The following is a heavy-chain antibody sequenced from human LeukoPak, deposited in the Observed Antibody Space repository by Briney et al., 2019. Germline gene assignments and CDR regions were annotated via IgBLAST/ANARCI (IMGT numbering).Heavy chain of an antibody. D-gene: IGHD3-3*01. Sequence: GGSLRLSCAASGFTFSTYAMSWVHQAPGKGLEWVSVIYSGGSTYYADSVKGRFTISRDNSKNTLYLQMNSLRAEDTAVYYCARGHYDFWSGYYSDYWGQGTLVTVSS. CDR3: ARGHYDFWSGYYSDY. J-gene: IGHJ4*02. CDR1: GFTFSTYA. V-gene: IGHV3-66*02. CDR2: IYSGGST.